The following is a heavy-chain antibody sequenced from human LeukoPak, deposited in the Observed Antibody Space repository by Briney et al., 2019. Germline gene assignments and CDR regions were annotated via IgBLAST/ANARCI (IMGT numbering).Heavy chain of an antibody. Sequence: GGSLRLSCAASGFTFRHYAMHWVRQAPGKGLEWVALISNDGSDEYYADSVKGRFTISRDNSKNTLDLQMNSLRAEDTAVYYCAKDGYCSTTSCYPNHFDSWGQGTLVTVSS. CDR1: GFTFRHYA. V-gene: IGHV3-30*18. CDR2: ISNDGSDE. CDR3: AKDGYCSTTSCYPNHFDS. J-gene: IGHJ4*02. D-gene: IGHD2-2*03.